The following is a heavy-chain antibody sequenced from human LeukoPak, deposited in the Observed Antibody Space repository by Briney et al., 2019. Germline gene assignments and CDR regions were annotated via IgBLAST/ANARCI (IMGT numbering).Heavy chain of an antibody. CDR2: IYPGDSDT. CDR1: GYSFTSYW. J-gene: IGHJ6*03. Sequence: GESLKVSCKGSGYSFTSYWIGWVRQMPGKGLEWTGIIYPGDSDTRYSPSFQGQVTISADKSISTAYLQWSSLKASDTAMYYCARPRYDSDYYMDVWGKGTTVTVSS. CDR3: ARPRYDSDYYMDV. V-gene: IGHV5-51*01.